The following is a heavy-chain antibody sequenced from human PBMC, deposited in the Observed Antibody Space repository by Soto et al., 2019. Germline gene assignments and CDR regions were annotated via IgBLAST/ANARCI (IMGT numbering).Heavy chain of an antibody. CDR2: TYYRSKWYN. J-gene: IGHJ4*02. CDR1: GDSVSGNSAA. Sequence: SQTLSLTCAISGDSVSGNSAAWNWIRQSPSRGLEWLGRTYYRSKWYNDYAVSVKSRITVTPDTSKNQFSLHLNSVTPEDTAVYYCAREFPHYESSDSYFDYWGQGDLVT. CDR3: AREFPHYESSDSYFDY. V-gene: IGHV6-1*01. D-gene: IGHD3-22*01.